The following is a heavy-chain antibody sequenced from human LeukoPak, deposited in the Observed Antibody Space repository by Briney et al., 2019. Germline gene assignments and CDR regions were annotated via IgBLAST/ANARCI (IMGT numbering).Heavy chain of an antibody. Sequence: GGSLRLSCAASEFTFSSYAMSWVRQAPGEGLEWVSGIRGSGGSTYYADSVKGRFTISRDNSKNMLYLQMNSLRAEDTAVYYCAKSRASSSGYYLINSFDYWGQGTLVTVSS. CDR2: IRGSGGST. J-gene: IGHJ4*02. CDR1: EFTFSSYA. CDR3: AKSRASSSGYYLINSFDY. D-gene: IGHD3-22*01. V-gene: IGHV3-23*01.